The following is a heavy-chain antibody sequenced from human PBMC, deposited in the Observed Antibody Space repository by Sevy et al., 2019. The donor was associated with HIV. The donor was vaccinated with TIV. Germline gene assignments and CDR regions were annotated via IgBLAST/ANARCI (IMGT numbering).Heavy chain of an antibody. J-gene: IGHJ3*02. D-gene: IGHD3-22*01. CDR1: GFSFSTSV. CDR2: VSFHGGSQ. CDR3: AKEGYSSGYAGAFNI. V-gene: IGHV3-30*04. Sequence: GGSLRLSCSASGFSFSTSVMHWVRQAPGKGLEWVALVSFHGGSQYSSDSVKGRFTISRDNSKNTLYLQLNSLRPEDTGVYYCAKEGYSSGYAGAFNIWGQGTLVTVSS.